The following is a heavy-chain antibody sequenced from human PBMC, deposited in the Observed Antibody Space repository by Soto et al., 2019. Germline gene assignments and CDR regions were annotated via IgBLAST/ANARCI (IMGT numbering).Heavy chain of an antibody. V-gene: IGHV3-11*01. CDR1: GFTFSDYY. Sequence: GGSLRLSCAASGFTFSDYYMSWIRQAPGKGLEWVSYISSSGSTIYYADSVKGRFTISRDNAKNSLYLQMNSLRAEDSAVYYCARVPDFGVVIPLGYYGMDVWGQGTTVTVSS. CDR2: ISSSGSTI. CDR3: ARVPDFGVVIPLGYYGMDV. D-gene: IGHD3-3*01. J-gene: IGHJ6*02.